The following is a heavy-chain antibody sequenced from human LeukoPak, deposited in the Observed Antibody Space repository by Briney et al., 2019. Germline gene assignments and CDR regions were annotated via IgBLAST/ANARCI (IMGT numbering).Heavy chain of an antibody. CDR3: ARIGGSYYPFDY. Sequence: PSETLSLTCTDSGVSISSYYWSWIRQPPGKGLDWIGYIYHTGSSNYNPSLKSRVTISVDTSKYQFALKLSSVTAADTAVYYCARIGGSYYPFDYWGQGALVTVSS. CDR1: GVSISSYY. J-gene: IGHJ4*02. V-gene: IGHV4-59*01. CDR2: IYHTGSS. D-gene: IGHD1-26*01.